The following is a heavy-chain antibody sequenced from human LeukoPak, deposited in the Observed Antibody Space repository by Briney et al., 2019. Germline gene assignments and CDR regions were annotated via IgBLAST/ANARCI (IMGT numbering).Heavy chain of an antibody. V-gene: IGHV1-18*04. CDR2: ISTYNGDT. CDR3: ARDPSNTSGRYIYFDS. Sequence: ASVKVSCKASGYTFTRYAISWVRQAPGQGLEWMGWISTYNGDTNYAQNLQGRVNMTRDTSTSTAYMELRSLRSDDTAVYYCARDPSNTSGRYIYFDSWSQGTLVTVSS. D-gene: IGHD6-19*01. CDR1: GYTFTRYA. J-gene: IGHJ4*02.